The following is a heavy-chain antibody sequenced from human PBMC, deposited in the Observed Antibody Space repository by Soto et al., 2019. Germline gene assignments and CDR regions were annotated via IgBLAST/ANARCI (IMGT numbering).Heavy chain of an antibody. CDR3: AAVWSGYYSFDY. Sequence: GASVKVSCKASGYTFTSYAMHCARQAPGQRLEWMGWINAGNGNTKYSQKFQGRVTITRDTSASTAYMELSSLRSEDTAVYYCAAVWSGYYSFDYWGQGTLVTVSS. J-gene: IGHJ4*02. D-gene: IGHD3-3*01. CDR1: GYTFTSYA. CDR2: INAGNGNT. V-gene: IGHV1-3*01.